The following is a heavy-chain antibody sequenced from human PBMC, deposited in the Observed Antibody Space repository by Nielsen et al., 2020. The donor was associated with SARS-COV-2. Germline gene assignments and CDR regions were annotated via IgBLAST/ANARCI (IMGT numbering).Heavy chain of an antibody. CDR3: AKDRGVVTRSPLDY. D-gene: IGHD3-22*01. J-gene: IGHJ4*02. CDR1: GFTFSSYS. V-gene: IGHV3-21*04. Sequence: GESLKISCAASGFTFSSYSMNWVRQAPGKGLEWVSSISSSSSYIYYADSVKGRFTISRDNAKNSLYLQMNSLRAEDTAVYYCAKDRGVVTRSPLDYWGQGTLVTVSS. CDR2: ISSSSSYI.